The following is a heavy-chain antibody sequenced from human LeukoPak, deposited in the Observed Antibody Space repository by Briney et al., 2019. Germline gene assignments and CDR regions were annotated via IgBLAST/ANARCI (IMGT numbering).Heavy chain of an antibody. V-gene: IGHV3-21*01. J-gene: IGHJ4*02. Sequence: GGSLRLSCAASGFTLNSYSMNWVRLTPGKGLEWVSSISSSSGYINYADSVKGRFTVSRDNAKNSLYRQMNSLRAEDTAVYYCARDSGYCSSTGCYVHYFDYWGQGTLVTVSS. D-gene: IGHD2-2*01. CDR3: ARDSGYCSSTGCYVHYFDY. CDR2: ISSSSGYI. CDR1: GFTLNSYS.